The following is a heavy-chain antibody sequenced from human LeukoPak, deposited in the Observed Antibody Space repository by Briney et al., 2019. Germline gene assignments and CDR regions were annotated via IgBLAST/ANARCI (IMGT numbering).Heavy chain of an antibody. CDR2: INHSGST. Sequence: SETLSLTCAVYGGSFRGYYWSWIRQPPGKGLEWIGEINHSGSTNYNPSLKSRVTISVDTSKNQFSLKLSSVTAADTAVYYCAREGVVGAYGHFDYWGQGTLVTVSS. V-gene: IGHV4-34*01. CDR1: GGSFRGYY. J-gene: IGHJ4*02. D-gene: IGHD2-15*01. CDR3: AREGVVGAYGHFDY.